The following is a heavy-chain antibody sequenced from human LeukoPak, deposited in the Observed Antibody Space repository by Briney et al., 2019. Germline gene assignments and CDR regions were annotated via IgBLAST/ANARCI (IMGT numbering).Heavy chain of an antibody. CDR2: INAGNGNT. CDR3: ARDIDRVFNWFDP. D-gene: IGHD6-13*01. CDR1: GYIFTSYA. J-gene: IGHJ5*02. Sequence: ASVKVSCKASGYIFTSYAMHWVRQTPGQRLEWMGWINAGNGNTKYSQKFQGRVTITRDTSASTVYMELSSLRSEDTAVYYCARDIDRVFNWFDPWGQGTLVTVSS. V-gene: IGHV1-3*01.